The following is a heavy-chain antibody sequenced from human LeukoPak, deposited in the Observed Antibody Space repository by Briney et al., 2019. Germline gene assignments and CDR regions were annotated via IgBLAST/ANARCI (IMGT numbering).Heavy chain of an antibody. CDR3: AGANWAAGDPFDY. CDR1: GYTFTGYY. CDR2: INPNSGDT. D-gene: IGHD7-27*01. V-gene: IGHV1-2*02. J-gene: IGHJ4*02. Sequence: AASVKVSCKASGYTFTGYYMHWVRQAPGQGLDWMGWINPNSGDTNYAPKSQGRVTLTSDTSINTAYMELSSLTSDDTAVYFCAGANWAAGDPFDYWGQGTLVTVSS.